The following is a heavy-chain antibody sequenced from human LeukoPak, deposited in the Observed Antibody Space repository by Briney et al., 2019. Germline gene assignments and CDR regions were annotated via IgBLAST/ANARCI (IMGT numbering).Heavy chain of an antibody. D-gene: IGHD6-13*01. V-gene: IGHV1-8*01. CDR2: MNPNSGNT. CDR1: GYTFTSYD. CDR3: ARGRSSSWHNYYYYYGMDV. Sequence: GASAKVSCKASGYTFTSYDINWVRQATGQGLEWMGWMNPNSGNTGYAQKFQGRVTMTRNTSISTAYMELSSLRSEDTAVYYCARGRSSSWHNYYYYYGMDVWGQGTTVTVSS. J-gene: IGHJ6*02.